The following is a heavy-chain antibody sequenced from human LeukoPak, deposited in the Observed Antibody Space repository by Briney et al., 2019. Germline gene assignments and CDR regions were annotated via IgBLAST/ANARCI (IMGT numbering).Heavy chain of an antibody. Sequence: PGGSLRLSCAASGFTFSTYSMNWVRQAPGKGLEWVSYISSGSSSISYADSVKGRFTISRDNAKNSLYLQMNSLRAEDTAMYYCARDTDFEYWGHGTLVTVSS. CDR3: ARDTDFEY. CDR1: GFTFSTYS. J-gene: IGHJ4*01. CDR2: ISSGSSSI. V-gene: IGHV3-48*01.